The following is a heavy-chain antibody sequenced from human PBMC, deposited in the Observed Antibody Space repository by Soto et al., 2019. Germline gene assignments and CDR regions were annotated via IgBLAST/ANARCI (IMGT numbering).Heavy chain of an antibody. J-gene: IGHJ4*02. CDR2: INPYNGNR. CDR3: ARVENDDFYLGY. Sequence: ASVKVSCKASGYSFTNYDVSWVRQAPGQGLEWLAWINPYNGNRNSAQKLQGRVFMTTDTSTTTAYLELRSLRYEDTAVYYCARVENDDFYLGYWGQGTLVTVSS. CDR1: GYSFTNYD. D-gene: IGHD3-3*01. V-gene: IGHV1-18*01.